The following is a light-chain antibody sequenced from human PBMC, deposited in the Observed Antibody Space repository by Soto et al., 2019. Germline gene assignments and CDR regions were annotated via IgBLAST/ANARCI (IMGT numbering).Light chain of an antibody. CDR2: NDN. CDR1: SANIGRNP. J-gene: IGLJ2*01. CDR3: AAWDDSLNGHVV. V-gene: IGLV1-44*01. Sequence: QSVLTQPPSASGTPGQRVTISCSGSSANIGRNPVNWYQQITGTAPKLLIYNDNQRPSGVPDRFSGSKSGTSGSLAISGLQSEDEGDYYCAAWDDSLNGHVVFGGGTKLTVL.